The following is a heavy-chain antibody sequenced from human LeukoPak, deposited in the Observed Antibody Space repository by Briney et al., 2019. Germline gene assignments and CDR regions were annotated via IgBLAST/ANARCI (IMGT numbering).Heavy chain of an antibody. V-gene: IGHV4-59*01. Sequence: SETLSLTCTVSGGSISSYYWSWIRQPPGKGLEWIGYIYYSGSTNYNPSLKSRVTISVDTSKNQFSLKLSSVTAADTAVCYCASENTVAGYDYWGQGTLVTVSS. J-gene: IGHJ4*02. CDR1: GGSISSYY. CDR3: ASENTVAGYDY. D-gene: IGHD6-19*01. CDR2: IYYSGST.